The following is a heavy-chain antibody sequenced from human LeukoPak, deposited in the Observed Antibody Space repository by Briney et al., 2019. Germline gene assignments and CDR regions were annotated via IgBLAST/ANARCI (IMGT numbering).Heavy chain of an antibody. J-gene: IGHJ5*02. CDR2: INHSGST. CDR3: ARGTGFYDILTNEANNWFDP. D-gene: IGHD3-9*01. CDR1: GGSFSGYY. Sequence: SETLSLTCAVYGGSFSGYYWSWIRQPPGKGLEWIGEINHSGSTNYNPSLKSRVTISVDTSKNQFSLKLSSVTAADTAVYYCARGTGFYDILTNEANNWFDPWGQGTLVTVSS. V-gene: IGHV4-34*01.